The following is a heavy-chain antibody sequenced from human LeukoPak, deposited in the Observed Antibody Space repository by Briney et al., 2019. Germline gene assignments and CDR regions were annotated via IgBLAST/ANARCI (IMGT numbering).Heavy chain of an antibody. D-gene: IGHD3-22*01. CDR1: GITLSNYG. CDR3: AKRGVVIRVILVGFHKEAYYFDA. Sequence: GGSLRFSCAVSGITLSNYGMSWVRQAPGKGLEWVAGISDRGSRTNYADSVKGRFTISTDHPKNTLYLQMNSLRAEDTAVYFCAKRGVVIRVILVGFHKEAYYFDAWGQGALVTVSS. V-gene: IGHV3-23*01. J-gene: IGHJ4*02. CDR2: ISDRGSRT.